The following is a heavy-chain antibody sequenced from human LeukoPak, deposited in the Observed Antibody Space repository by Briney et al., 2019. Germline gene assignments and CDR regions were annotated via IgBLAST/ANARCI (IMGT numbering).Heavy chain of an antibody. CDR1: GFTLRSSA. CDR3: AKELYGNPSGY. V-gene: IGHV3-23*01. J-gene: IGHJ4*02. CDR2: ISGDGGTI. Sequence: GGSLRLSCAASGFTLRSSAMSWVRQAPGKGLEWVSAISGDGGTISYAASVRGRFTISRDNATNTLFLQMSSLRAGDTALYYCAKELYGNPSGYWGQGTRVTVSS. D-gene: IGHD2-8*01.